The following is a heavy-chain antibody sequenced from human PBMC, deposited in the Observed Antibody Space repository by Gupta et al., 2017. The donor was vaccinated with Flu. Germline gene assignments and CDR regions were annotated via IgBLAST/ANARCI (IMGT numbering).Heavy chain of an antibody. Sequence: EVQLVESGGGLVKPGGSLSLSCAASGFPFNTYGMNWVRQAPGKGLEWVSSISSSSSYIYYADSVKGRFTISRHNAKNSLYLQMNSLRAEDTAVYYCARAWDVTVAGTFDYWGQGTLVTVSS. V-gene: IGHV3-21*01. CDR3: ARAWDVTVAGTFDY. D-gene: IGHD6-19*01. CDR1: GFPFNTYG. CDR2: ISSSSSYI. J-gene: IGHJ4*02.